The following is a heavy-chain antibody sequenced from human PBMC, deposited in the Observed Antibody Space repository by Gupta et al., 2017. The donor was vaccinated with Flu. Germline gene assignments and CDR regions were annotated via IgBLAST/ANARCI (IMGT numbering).Heavy chain of an antibody. D-gene: IGHD6-13*01. CDR2: ISSSSSTI. Sequence: NWVRQAPGKGLEWVSYISSSSSTIYYADSVKGRFTISRDNAKNSLYLQMNSLRAEDTAVYYCASTGYSSSWYDYYYYGMDVWGQGTTVTVSS. J-gene: IGHJ6*02. V-gene: IGHV3-48*01. CDR3: ASTGYSSSWYDYYYYGMDV.